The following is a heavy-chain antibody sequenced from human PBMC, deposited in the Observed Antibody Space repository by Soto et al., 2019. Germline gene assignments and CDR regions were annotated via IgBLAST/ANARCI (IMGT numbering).Heavy chain of an antibody. CDR3: ASLASYCSSTSCYGGWYYYGMDV. D-gene: IGHD2-2*01. CDR1: GGSISSSNW. J-gene: IGHJ6*02. Sequence: QVQLQESGPGLVKPSGTLSLTCAVSGGSISSSNWWSWVRQPPGKGLEWIGEIYHSGGTNYNPSLKSRVTISVDKSKNQFSLKLSSVTAADTAVYYCASLASYCSSTSCYGGWYYYGMDVWGQGTTVTVSS. CDR2: IYHSGGT. V-gene: IGHV4-4*02.